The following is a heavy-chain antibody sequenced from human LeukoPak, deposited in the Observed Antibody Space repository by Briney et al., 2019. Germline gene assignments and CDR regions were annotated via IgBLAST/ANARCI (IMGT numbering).Heavy chain of an antibody. CDR3: ARLSTAGSPTYFQH. V-gene: IGHV4-59*01. Sequence: SETLSLTCTVSGGSISSYYWSWIRQPPGKGLEWIGYIYYSGSTNYNPSLKSRVTISVDTSKNQFSLKLSSVTAADTAVYYCARLSTAGSPTYFQHWGQGTLVTVSS. CDR2: IYYSGST. CDR1: GGSISSYY. D-gene: IGHD2-2*01. J-gene: IGHJ1*01.